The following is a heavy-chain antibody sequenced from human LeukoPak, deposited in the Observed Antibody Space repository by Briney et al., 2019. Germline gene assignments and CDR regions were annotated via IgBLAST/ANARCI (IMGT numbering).Heavy chain of an antibody. D-gene: IGHD3-22*01. J-gene: IGHJ4*02. CDR2: ITSTSRYM. CDR1: GFIFSSYT. Sequence: GGSLRLSCAASGFIFSSYTMTWVRQAPGKGLEWVSSITSTSRYMYYADSLQGRFTISRDNAQNSLFLQMNSLRAEDTAVYYYAMIPTYSYDSSRDFWGRGTLVTVSS. CDR3: AMIPTYSYDSSRDF. V-gene: IGHV3-21*01.